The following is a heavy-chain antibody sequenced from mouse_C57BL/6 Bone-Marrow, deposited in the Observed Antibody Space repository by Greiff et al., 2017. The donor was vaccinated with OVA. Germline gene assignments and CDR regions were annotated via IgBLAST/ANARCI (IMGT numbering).Heavy chain of an antibody. CDR2: IRNKANNHAT. D-gene: IGHD1-1*01. J-gene: IGHJ2*01. V-gene: IGHV6-6*01. Sequence: EVKVEESGGGLVQPGGSMKLSCAASGFTFSDAWMDWVRQSPEKGLEWVAEIRNKANNHATYYAESVKGRFTISRDDSKSSVYLQMNSLRAEDTGIYYCTATTVVAYYFDYWGQGTTLTVSS. CDR3: TATTVVAYYFDY. CDR1: GFTFSDAW.